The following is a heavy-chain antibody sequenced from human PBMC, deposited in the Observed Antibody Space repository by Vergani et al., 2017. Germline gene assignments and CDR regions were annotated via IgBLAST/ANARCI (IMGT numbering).Heavy chain of an antibody. CDR3: ARDSTVGRDRYGMDV. V-gene: IGHV4-61*01. Sequence: QVQLQESGPGLVKPSETLSLTCTVSGGSVSSGSYYWSWIRQPPGKGLEWIGYIYYSGSTNYNPALKSRVTISVDTSKNQFSLKLSSVTAADTAVYYCARDSTVGRDRYGMDVWGQGTTVTVSS. J-gene: IGHJ6*02. D-gene: IGHD4-23*01. CDR2: IYYSGST. CDR1: GGSVSSGSYY.